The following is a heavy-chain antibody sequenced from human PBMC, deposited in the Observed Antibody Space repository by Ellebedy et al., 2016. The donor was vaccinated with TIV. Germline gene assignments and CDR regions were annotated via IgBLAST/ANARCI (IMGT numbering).Heavy chain of an antibody. J-gene: IGHJ4*02. CDR1: GFTFSSYA. CDR3: AKDSGKYGWNSEY. V-gene: IGHV3-30-3*01. CDR2: ISYDGSNK. D-gene: IGHD3-10*01. Sequence: GESLKISCATSGFTFSSYAMHWVRQAPGKGLEWVAVISYDGSNKYYADSVKGRFTISRDNSKNTLYLQMNSLRAEDTAVYYCAKDSGKYGWNSEYWGQGTQVTVSS.